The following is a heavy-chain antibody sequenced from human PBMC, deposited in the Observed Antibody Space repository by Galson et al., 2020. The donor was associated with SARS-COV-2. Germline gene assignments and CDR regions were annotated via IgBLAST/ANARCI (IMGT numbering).Heavy chain of an antibody. CDR1: GGTFSSYT. CDR3: ARIASKIGSDF. J-gene: IGHJ4*02. V-gene: IGHV1-69*02. CDR2: IIPMLNIT. D-gene: IGHD3-10*01. Sequence: SVKVSCKASGGTFSSYTLSWVRQAPGQGLEWMGRIIPMLNITYYAQNLQGRLTITADESTSTTDMELSSLRSEDTAIYSCARIASKIGSDFWGQGTLVSVSS.